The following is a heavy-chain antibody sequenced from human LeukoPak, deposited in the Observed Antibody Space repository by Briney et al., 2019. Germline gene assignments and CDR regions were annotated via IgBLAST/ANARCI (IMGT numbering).Heavy chain of an antibody. J-gene: IGHJ4*02. D-gene: IGHD5-18*01. Sequence: QPGGSLRLSCAASGFTFSSYAMSWVRQAPGKGLEWVSAISGSGGSTYYADSVRGRFTISRDNSKNTLYLQMNSLRAEDTAVYYCAKDLLPRDTAMVVDYWGQGTLVTASS. V-gene: IGHV3-23*01. CDR3: AKDLLPRDTAMVVDY. CDR2: ISGSGGST. CDR1: GFTFSSYA.